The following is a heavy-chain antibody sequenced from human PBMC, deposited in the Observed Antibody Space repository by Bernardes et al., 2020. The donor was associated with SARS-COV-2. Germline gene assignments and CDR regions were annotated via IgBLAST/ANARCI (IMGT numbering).Heavy chain of an antibody. CDR3: AKKGGPYFGSDAMGGAFDI. CDR2: IFYDGKNK. V-gene: IGHV3-30*18. Sequence: GRYLRRSFPAPCVTVRIYGVPWVPPDPSNGRGGVGCIFYDGKNKYYSDSVEGRFTYSRDNSKNTLYLQMNSLRAEDTAVYYCAKKGGPYFGSDAMGGAFDIWGQGTMVTVSS. CDR1: CVTVRIYG. J-gene: IGHJ3*02. D-gene: IGHD2-21*01.